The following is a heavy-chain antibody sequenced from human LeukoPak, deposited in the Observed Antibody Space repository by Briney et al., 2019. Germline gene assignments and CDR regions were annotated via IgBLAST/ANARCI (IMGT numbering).Heavy chain of an antibody. CDR3: ARDGVQLWSPYYMDV. D-gene: IGHD5-18*01. CDR2: IKQDGSEK. V-gene: IGHV3-7*01. Sequence: GGSLRLSCAASGFTFSSYWMSWVRQAPGKGLEWVANIKQDGSEKYYVDSVKGRFTISRDNAKNSLYLQMNSLGAEDTAVFYCARDGVQLWSPYYMDVWGKGTTVTVSS. CDR1: GFTFSSYW. J-gene: IGHJ6*03.